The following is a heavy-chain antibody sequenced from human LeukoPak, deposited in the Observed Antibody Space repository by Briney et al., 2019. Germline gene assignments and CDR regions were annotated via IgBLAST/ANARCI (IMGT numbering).Heavy chain of an antibody. V-gene: IGHV1-24*01. CDR2: FDPEDGET. D-gene: IGHD6-6*01. CDR3: ATGSSSTRYYYYYMDV. CDR1: GYTLTELS. J-gene: IGHJ6*03. Sequence: GASVKVSCKVSGYTLTELSMHWVRQAPGKGLEWMGGFDPEDGETIYAQKFQGRVTMTEDTSTDTAYMELSSLRSEDTAVYYCATGSSSTRYYYYYMDVWGKGTTVTVSS.